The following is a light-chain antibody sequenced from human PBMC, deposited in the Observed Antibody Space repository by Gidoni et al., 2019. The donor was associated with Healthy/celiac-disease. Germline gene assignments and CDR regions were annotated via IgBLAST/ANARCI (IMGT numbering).Light chain of an antibody. V-gene: IGKV1-27*01. J-gene: IGKJ3*01. Sequence: DIQITPPPSSLSASVGDRVTITCRASQGISNDLAWYQQKPGKVPKLLIYAASTLQSGVPSRFSGSGSGTDFTLTISSLQPEDVATYYCQKYNSAPLFTFGPGTKVDIK. CDR2: AAS. CDR1: QGISND. CDR3: QKYNSAPLFT.